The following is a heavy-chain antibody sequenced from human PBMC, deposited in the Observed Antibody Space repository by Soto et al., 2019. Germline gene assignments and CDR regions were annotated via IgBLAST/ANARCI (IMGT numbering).Heavy chain of an antibody. V-gene: IGHV3-33*01. CDR2: IWYDGSNK. J-gene: IGHJ4*02. CDR3: ARDLEYSSGWYGEDY. CDR1: GFTFSSYG. Sequence: HPGGSLRLSCAASGFTFSSYGMHWVRQAPGKGLEWVAVIWYDGSNKYYADSVKGRLTISRDNSKNTLYLQMNSLRAEDTAVYYCARDLEYSSGWYGEDYWGQGTLVTVSS. D-gene: IGHD6-19*01.